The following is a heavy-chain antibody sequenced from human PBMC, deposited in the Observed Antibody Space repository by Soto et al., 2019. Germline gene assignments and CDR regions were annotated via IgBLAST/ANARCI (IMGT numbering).Heavy chain of an antibody. CDR3: ARMYSSGYDAFDI. J-gene: IGHJ3*02. Sequence: PSETLSLTCSFSGDSVTSHYLTWIRQSPEKGLEWIGYMHYTGFSHYNPSLKSRLTISVDRSKNQFSLQLSSVTVADTAVYYCARMYSSGYDAFDIWGQGTMVTVSS. V-gene: IGHV4-59*02. D-gene: IGHD6-19*01. CDR2: MHYTGFS. CDR1: GDSVTSHY.